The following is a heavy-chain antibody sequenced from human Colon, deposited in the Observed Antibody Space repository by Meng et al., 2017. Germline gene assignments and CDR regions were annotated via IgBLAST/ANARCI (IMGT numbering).Heavy chain of an antibody. J-gene: IGHJ3*02. CDR3: ARGGYSGSYWAPGNAFDI. D-gene: IGHD1-26*01. CDR2: IYYSEST. Sequence: SETLSLTCTVSGGSISSYYWSWIRQPPGKGLEWIGYIYYSESTNYNPSLKSRVTISVDTSKNQFSLKLSSVTAADTAVYYCARGGYSGSYWAPGNAFDIWGQGTMVTVSS. V-gene: IGHV4-59*01. CDR1: GGSISSYY.